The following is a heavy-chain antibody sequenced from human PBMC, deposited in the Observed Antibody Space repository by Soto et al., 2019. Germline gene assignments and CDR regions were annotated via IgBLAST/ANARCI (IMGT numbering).Heavy chain of an antibody. CDR1: GGSISSGGYY. CDR2: IYYSGST. V-gene: IGHV4-31*03. Sequence: SETLSLTCTVSGGSISSGGYYWSWIRQHPGKGLEWIGYIYYSGSTYYNPSLKSRVTISVDTSKNQFSLKLSSVTAADTAVYYCARDRNIVATIDAFDIWGQGTMVT. CDR3: ARDRNIVATIDAFDI. J-gene: IGHJ3*02. D-gene: IGHD5-12*01.